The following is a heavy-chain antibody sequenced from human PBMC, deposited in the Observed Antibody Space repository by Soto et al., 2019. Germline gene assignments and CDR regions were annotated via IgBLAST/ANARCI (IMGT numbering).Heavy chain of an antibody. V-gene: IGHV4-30-2*01. Sequence: SETLSLTCTVSGDSISSGGYSWSWIRQPPQKGLEWIGYIYHTGSTSYSPSLKSRVTISVDKSKNQFSLILNSVTAADTAIYYCARAHYGPSGYYFDSWGQGTLVTVYS. CDR1: GDSISSGGYS. CDR3: ARAHYGPSGYYFDS. D-gene: IGHD3-22*01. CDR2: IYHTGST. J-gene: IGHJ4*02.